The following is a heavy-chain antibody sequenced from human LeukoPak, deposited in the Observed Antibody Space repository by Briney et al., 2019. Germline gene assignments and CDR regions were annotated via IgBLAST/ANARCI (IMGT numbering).Heavy chain of an antibody. V-gene: IGHV3-21*01. CDR1: GFTFSSYS. CDR2: ISSRSSYT. J-gene: IGHJ6*04. Sequence: PGGSLRLSCAASGFTFSSYSMNWVRQAPGKGLEWVSSISSRSSYTYYADSVKGRFTISRDNAKNSLYLQMNSLRAEDTAVYYCARDRRGYFYYGMDVWGKGTTVTVSS. CDR3: ARDRRGYFYYGMDV. D-gene: IGHD3-10*01.